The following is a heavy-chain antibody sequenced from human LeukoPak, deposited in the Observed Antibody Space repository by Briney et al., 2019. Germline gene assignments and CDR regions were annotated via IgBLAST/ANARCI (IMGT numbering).Heavy chain of an antibody. D-gene: IGHD2-2*01. V-gene: IGHV3-30*02. Sequence: PGGSLRLSCAASGFTFSSYGMHWVRQAPGKGLEWVAFIRYDGSNKYYADSVKGRFTISRDNSKNTLYLQMNSLRAEDTAVYYCARASIGYCSSTSCYSGDYWGQGTLVTVSS. CDR2: IRYDGSNK. CDR3: ARASIGYCSSTSCYSGDY. CDR1: GFTFSSYG. J-gene: IGHJ4*02.